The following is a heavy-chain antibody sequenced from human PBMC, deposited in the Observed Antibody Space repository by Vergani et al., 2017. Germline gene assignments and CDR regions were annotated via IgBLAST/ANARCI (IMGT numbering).Heavy chain of an antibody. V-gene: IGHV3-23*01. CDR3: TTDRGSEFDY. J-gene: IGHJ4*02. CDR1: GFTFSSYA. D-gene: IGHD3-10*01. Sequence: EVQLLESGGGLVQPGGSLRLSCAASGFTFSSYAMSWVRQAPGKGLEWVSAISGSVGSTYYTDSVKGRFTISRDNSKNTLYLQMNSLKTEDTAVYYCTTDRGSEFDYWGQGTLVTVSS. CDR2: ISGSVGST.